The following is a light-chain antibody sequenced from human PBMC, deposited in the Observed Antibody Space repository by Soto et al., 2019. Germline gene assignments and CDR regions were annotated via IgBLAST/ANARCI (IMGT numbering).Light chain of an antibody. V-gene: IGKV3-15*01. CDR1: QSINNN. Sequence: EIVMTQSPATLSVSPGERATLSCRTSQSINNNLAWYQQKPGQAPRLLIYGASTRATGIPARFSGGGSGTEFTLNISSLQSEDFSVYYCQHYHNWPPWTFGQGTKVEIK. J-gene: IGKJ1*01. CDR3: QHYHNWPPWT. CDR2: GAS.